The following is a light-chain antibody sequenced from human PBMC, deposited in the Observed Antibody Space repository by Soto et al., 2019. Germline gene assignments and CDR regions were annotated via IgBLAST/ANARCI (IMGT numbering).Light chain of an antibody. Sequence: EIVMTQSPAALSVSPGDAATLSCRASQSVHSRLAWYQQKPGQAPRLLIYGASTRATGTTPRFRGSGSGTEFTLTISSLQSEDSAVYYCQQYEDWPPWTFGPGTKWEIQ. V-gene: IGKV3-15*01. J-gene: IGKJ1*01. CDR2: GAS. CDR3: QQYEDWPPWT. CDR1: QSVHSR.